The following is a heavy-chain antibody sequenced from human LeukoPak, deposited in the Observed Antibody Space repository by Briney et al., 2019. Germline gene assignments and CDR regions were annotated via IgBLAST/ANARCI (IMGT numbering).Heavy chain of an antibody. CDR3: ASSPDDWPGAFDI. J-gene: IGHJ3*02. V-gene: IGHV4-39*01. D-gene: IGHD3-9*01. CDR2: IYYSGTT. CDR1: GGSISSSSYY. Sequence: KPSETLSLTCTVSGGSISSSSYYWGWIRQPPGKGLEWIGSIYYSGTTYYNPSLKSRVTISVDTSRNQFSLKLSSVTAADTAVYYCASSPDDWPGAFDIWGQGTMVTVSS.